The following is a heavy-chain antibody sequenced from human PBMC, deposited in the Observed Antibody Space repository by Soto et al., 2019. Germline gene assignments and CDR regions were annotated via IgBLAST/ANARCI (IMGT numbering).Heavy chain of an antibody. CDR1: GFTFSHFA. V-gene: IGHV3-23*01. D-gene: IGHD2-15*01. CDR3: AKSVGANPYWCLDL. Sequence: EVQLLECGGGLVQPGGSLRLSCESSGFTFSHFAMTWVRQAPGKGLQWVSAITGTGSSTYNADSVKGRFTSSRDNSKNTLYLQMNDLRAEDTAVYYCAKSVGANPYWCLDLWGRGTLVIVSS. CDR2: ITGTGSST. J-gene: IGHJ2*01.